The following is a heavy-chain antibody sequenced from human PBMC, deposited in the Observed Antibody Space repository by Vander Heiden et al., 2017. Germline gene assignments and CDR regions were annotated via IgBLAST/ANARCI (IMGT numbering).Heavy chain of an antibody. V-gene: IGHV1-46*01. CDR1: GYTFTSYY. Sequence: QVQLVQPGAEVTKPGASVKASCKASGYTFTSYYMHWVRQAPGQGLEWMGIINPSGGSTSYAQKFQGRVTMTRDTSTSTVYMELSSLRSEDTAVYYCAREGCSGGSCYSEWGQGTLVTVSS. J-gene: IGHJ4*02. D-gene: IGHD2-15*01. CDR2: INPSGGST. CDR3: AREGCSGGSCYSE.